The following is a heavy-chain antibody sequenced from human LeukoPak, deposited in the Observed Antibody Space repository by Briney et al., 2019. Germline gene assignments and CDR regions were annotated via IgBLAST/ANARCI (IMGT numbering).Heavy chain of an antibody. CDR2: MNPNSGNT. J-gene: IGHJ4*02. CDR1: GYTFTSYD. V-gene: IGHV1-8*01. Sequence: GASVKVSCKASGYTFTSYDINWVRQATGQGLEWIGWMNPNSGNTGYAQKFQGRVTMTRNTSISTAYMELSRLRSEDTAVYYCARVTRRTTVVPLGYWGQGTLVTVSS. CDR3: ARVTRRTTVVPLGY. D-gene: IGHD4-23*01.